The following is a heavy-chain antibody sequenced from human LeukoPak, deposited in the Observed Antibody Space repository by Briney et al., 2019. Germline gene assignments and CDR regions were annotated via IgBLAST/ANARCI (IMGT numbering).Heavy chain of an antibody. CDR3: AKDRGTGLY. Sequence: HPGGSLRLSCAASGFTFSRYDMHWVRQAPGKGLEWVAFIRYDGTNKYYADSVRGRFTVSKDNSKNTLYLQMNSLRAEDTAVYYCAKDRGTGLYWGQGTLVTVSS. D-gene: IGHD3/OR15-3a*01. CDR1: GFTFSRYD. V-gene: IGHV3-30*02. J-gene: IGHJ4*02. CDR2: IRYDGTNK.